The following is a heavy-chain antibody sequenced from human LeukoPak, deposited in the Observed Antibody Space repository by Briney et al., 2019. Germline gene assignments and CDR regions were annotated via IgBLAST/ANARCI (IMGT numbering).Heavy chain of an antibody. CDR3: ARDTSGDYYYGMDV. CDR1: GGSISSSSYY. CDR2: INHSGST. D-gene: IGHD2-21*01. V-gene: IGHV4-39*07. J-gene: IGHJ6*02. Sequence: KPSETLSLTCTVSGGSISSSSYYWGWIRQPPGKGLEWIGEINHSGSTNYNPSLKSRVTISVDTSKNQFSLKLSSVTAADTAVYYCARDTSGDYYYGMDVWGQGTTVTVSS.